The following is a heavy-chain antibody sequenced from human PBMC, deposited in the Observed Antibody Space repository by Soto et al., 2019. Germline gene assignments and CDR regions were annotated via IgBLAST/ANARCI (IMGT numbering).Heavy chain of an antibody. CDR2: IYWDDDK. D-gene: IGHD4-17*01. CDR1: GFSLSTTGVG. Sequence: QITLKESGPTLVKPTQTLTLTCTFSGFSLSTTGVGVGWIRQPPGKALEWLALIYWDDDKRYSPSMKSRLTITKDTSKNQVVLTMTNMDPLDKATYYCAHSDYIRPLDSWGQGTLVTVSS. CDR3: AHSDYIRPLDS. J-gene: IGHJ4*02. V-gene: IGHV2-5*02.